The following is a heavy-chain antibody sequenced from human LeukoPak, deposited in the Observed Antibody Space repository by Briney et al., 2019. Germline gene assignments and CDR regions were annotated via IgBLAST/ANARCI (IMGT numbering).Heavy chain of an antibody. V-gene: IGHV3-30*03. J-gene: IGHJ4*02. Sequence: GGSLRLSCAASGFTFSSYGMHWVRQAPGKGLEWVAVISYDGSNKYYADSVKGRFTISRDNSKNTLYLQMNGLRAEDTAVYYCASGSYYVRDDYWGQGTLVTVSS. CDR3: ASGSYYVRDDY. D-gene: IGHD1-26*01. CDR2: ISYDGSNK. CDR1: GFTFSSYG.